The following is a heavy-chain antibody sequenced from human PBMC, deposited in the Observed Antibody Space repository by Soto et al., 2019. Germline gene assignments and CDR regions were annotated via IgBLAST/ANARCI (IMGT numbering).Heavy chain of an antibody. V-gene: IGHV3-23*01. Sequence: GGSLRRSCAASGVIFRNYAMSWVRQAPGKGLEWVSVITLSGGSVYYADSVKGRFTVSRDNSQNTLYLQMNSLRAEDTAVYYCAKFGDYYYSLFDYWGQGTPVTVSS. D-gene: IGHD3-22*01. CDR3: AKFGDYYYSLFDY. J-gene: IGHJ4*02. CDR1: GVIFRNYA. CDR2: ITLSGGSV.